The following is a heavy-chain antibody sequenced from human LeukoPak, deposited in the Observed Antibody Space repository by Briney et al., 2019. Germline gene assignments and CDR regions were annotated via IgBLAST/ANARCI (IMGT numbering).Heavy chain of an antibody. Sequence: GGSLRPSCAASGFTFSNYNINWVRQAPGKGLEWVSSISSSSAYIYYADSVKGRFTISRDNAKNSLYLQMNSLRAEDTAVYYCARSMIRGVVYFDYWGQRTLVTVSS. D-gene: IGHD3-10*01. J-gene: IGHJ4*02. CDR1: GFTFSNYN. CDR3: ARSMIRGVVYFDY. V-gene: IGHV3-21*01. CDR2: ISSSSAYI.